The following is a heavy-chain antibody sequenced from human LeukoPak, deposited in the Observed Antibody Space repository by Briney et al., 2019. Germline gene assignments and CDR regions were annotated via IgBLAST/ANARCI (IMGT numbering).Heavy chain of an antibody. Sequence: TGGSLRLSCAASGFTVSTNYMSWVRQAPGKGLESVSVIYSDSSTYYADSVKGRFTISRDNSKNTLYLQMNSLRAEDTAVYYRARDTDSSGYYAGSHYWGQGTLVTVSS. CDR2: IYSDSST. J-gene: IGHJ4*02. CDR3: ARDTDSSGYYAGSHY. CDR1: GFTVSTNY. V-gene: IGHV3-66*02. D-gene: IGHD3-22*01.